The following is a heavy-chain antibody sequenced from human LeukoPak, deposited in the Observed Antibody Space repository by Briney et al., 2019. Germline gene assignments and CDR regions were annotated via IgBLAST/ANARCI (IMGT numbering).Heavy chain of an antibody. CDR1: GGSISSYY. V-gene: IGHV4-59*08. CDR3: ARLRGAMTPVTSDFDY. D-gene: IGHD4-17*01. CDR2: IYYSGST. J-gene: IGHJ4*02. Sequence: KTSETLSLTCTVSGGSISSYYWSWIRQPPGKGLEWIGYIYYSGSTKYNPSLKSRVTISVDTSKNQFSLNLSSVTAADTAVYYCARLRGAMTPVTSDFDYWGQGTLVTVSS.